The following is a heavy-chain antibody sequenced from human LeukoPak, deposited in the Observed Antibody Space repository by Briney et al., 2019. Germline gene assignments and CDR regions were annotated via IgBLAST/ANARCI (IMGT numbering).Heavy chain of an antibody. CDR2: IISSGSVT. D-gene: IGHD5-18*01. J-gene: IGHJ4*02. CDR1: GFPFSSYA. Sequence: GGSLRLSCAASGFPFSSYAMSWVRQAPGKGLEWVSSIISSGSVTYYADSVKGRFTISRDNSKNTVYLQMDGLRAEDSAVYYCAKNAGYSYGLYYFDYWGQGTLVTVSS. V-gene: IGHV3-23*01. CDR3: AKNAGYSYGLYYFDY.